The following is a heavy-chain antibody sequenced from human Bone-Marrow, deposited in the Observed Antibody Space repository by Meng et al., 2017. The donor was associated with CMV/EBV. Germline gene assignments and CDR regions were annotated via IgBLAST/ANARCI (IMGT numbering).Heavy chain of an antibody. CDR3: AAGSGAAPICLDY. D-gene: IGHD1-26*01. Sequence: ASVKVSCKASGYTFTSYDINWVRQATGQGLEWMGWMNPNSGNTGYAQKFQGRVTITRNTSISTAYMELSSLRSEDTAVYYCAAGSGAAPICLDYWGQGTLVTVSS. CDR2: MNPNSGNT. V-gene: IGHV1-8*03. CDR1: GYTFTSYD. J-gene: IGHJ4*02.